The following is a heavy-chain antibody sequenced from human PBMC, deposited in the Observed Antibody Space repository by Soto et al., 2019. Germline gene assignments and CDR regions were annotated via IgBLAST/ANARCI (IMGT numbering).Heavy chain of an antibody. CDR3: SRDPKIVGATHGGYYYYYGMDV. V-gene: IGHV3-74*01. CDR1: GFTFSNYW. D-gene: IGHD1-26*01. J-gene: IGHJ6*02. Sequence: GGSLRLSCAASGFTFSNYWMHWVRQAPGKGLVWISRMNSDGSNTVYADAVKGRFAISRDNAKNSLYLQMHSLRGEDTAVYYCSRDPKIVGATHGGYYYYYGMDVWGQGTTVTVSS. CDR2: MNSDGSNT.